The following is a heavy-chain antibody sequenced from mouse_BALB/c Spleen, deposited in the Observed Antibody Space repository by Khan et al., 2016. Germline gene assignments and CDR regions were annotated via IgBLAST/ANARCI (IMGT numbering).Heavy chain of an antibody. J-gene: IGHJ2*01. CDR2: IDPANGNT. D-gene: IGHD1-1*01. V-gene: IGHV14-3*02. CDR3: ASSSYGSSYCFDY. Sequence: VQLQESGAELVKPGASVKLSCTASVFNIKDTYMHWVKQRPEQGLEWIGRIDPANGNTKYDPKFQGKATIPADTSSNTAYLQLSSLTSEDTAVYDCASSSYGSSYCFDYWGQGTTLTIAS. CDR1: VFNIKDTY.